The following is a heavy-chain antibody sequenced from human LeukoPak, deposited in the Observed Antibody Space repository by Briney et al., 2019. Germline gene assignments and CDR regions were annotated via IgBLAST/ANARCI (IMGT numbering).Heavy chain of an antibody. Sequence: SETVSLTCTVSGGSISSSSYYWGWIRQPPGKGLEWLGSIYYSGSTYYNPSLKSRVTISVDTSKNQFSLKLSSVTAADTAVYYCARSDYSGSGTYTEFDAFDIWGQGPMVTVSS. CDR1: GGSISSSSYY. CDR3: ARSDYSGSGTYTEFDAFDI. D-gene: IGHD3-10*01. CDR2: IYYSGST. V-gene: IGHV4-39*01. J-gene: IGHJ3*02.